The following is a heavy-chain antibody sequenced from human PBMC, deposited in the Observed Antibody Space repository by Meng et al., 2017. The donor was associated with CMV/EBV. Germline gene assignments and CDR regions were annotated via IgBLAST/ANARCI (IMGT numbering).Heavy chain of an antibody. J-gene: IGHJ4*02. D-gene: IGHD3-3*01. CDR3: ARGLEWLLLGIFDY. V-gene: IGHV3-13*03. CDR2: IGTAGDT. Sequence: GESLKISCAACGFTFSSYDMHWVRQATGKGLEWVSAIGTAGDTYYPGSVKGQFTISRENAKNSLYLQMNSLRAGDTAVYYCARGLEWLLLGIFDYWGQGTLVTVSS. CDR1: GFTFSSYD.